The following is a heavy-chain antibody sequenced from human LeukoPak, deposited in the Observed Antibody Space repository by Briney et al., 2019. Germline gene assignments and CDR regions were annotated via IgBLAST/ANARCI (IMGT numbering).Heavy chain of an antibody. CDR2: INHSGST. J-gene: IGHJ4*02. CDR1: GGSFSGYY. Sequence: SETLSLTCAVYGGSFSGYYWSWIRQPLGKGLEWIGEINHSGSTNYNPSLKSRVTISVDTSKNQFSLKLSSVTAADTAVYYCARRVRYYYDSSGYYPSYYFDYWGQGTLVTVSS. V-gene: IGHV4-34*01. CDR3: ARRVRYYYDSSGYYPSYYFDY. D-gene: IGHD3-22*01.